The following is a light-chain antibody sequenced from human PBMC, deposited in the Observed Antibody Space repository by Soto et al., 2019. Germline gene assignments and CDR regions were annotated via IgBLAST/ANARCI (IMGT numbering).Light chain of an antibody. J-gene: IGKJ1*01. CDR3: QQYGSSPRT. V-gene: IGKV3-20*01. CDR2: DAS. Sequence: EIVLTQSPGTLSLSPGEGATLSCRASRSVNSNYLAWYQQKPGQAPRLLIYDASSRATGIPDRFSGSGSGTEFTLTISRLEPEDFAVYYCQQYGSSPRTFGQGTKVDIK. CDR1: RSVNSNY.